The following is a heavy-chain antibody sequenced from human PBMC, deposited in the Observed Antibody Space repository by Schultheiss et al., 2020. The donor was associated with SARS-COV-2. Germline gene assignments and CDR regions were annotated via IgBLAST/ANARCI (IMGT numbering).Heavy chain of an antibody. V-gene: IGHV3-15*01. CDR3: ARVLYDFWSGPFDY. J-gene: IGHJ4*02. CDR2: IKSKTDGGTT. CDR1: GFTFSNAW. D-gene: IGHD3-3*01. Sequence: GESLKISCAASGFTFSNAWMSWVRQAPGKGLEWVGRIKSKTDGGTTDYAAPVKGRFTISRDDSKNTLYLQMNSLKTEDTAVYYCARVLYDFWSGPFDYWGQGTLVTVSS.